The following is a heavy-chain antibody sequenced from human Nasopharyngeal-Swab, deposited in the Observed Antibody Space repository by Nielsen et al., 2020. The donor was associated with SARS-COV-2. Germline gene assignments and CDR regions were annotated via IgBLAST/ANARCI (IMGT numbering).Heavy chain of an antibody. CDR3: ARGYQLIRGFDY. CDR2: VHWDDEK. D-gene: IGHD2-2*01. V-gene: IGHV2-5*02. Sequence: WIRQPPGKALEWLALVHWDDEKRYSPSLKSRVTITKDTSKNQVFLTMTNVDPVDTATYYCARGYQLIRGFDYWGQGTLVTVSS. J-gene: IGHJ4*02.